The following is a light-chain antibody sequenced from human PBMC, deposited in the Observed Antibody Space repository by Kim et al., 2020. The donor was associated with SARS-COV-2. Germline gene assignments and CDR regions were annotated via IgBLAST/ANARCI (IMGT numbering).Light chain of an antibody. CDR2: EGS. V-gene: IGLV2-23*01. Sequence: QSVLTQPASVSGSPGQSITISCTGSSSDVGNYNLVSWYQQHPGKAPKVMIYEGSKRPSGVSNRFSGSKSGNTASLTISGLQAEDEADYYCCSYAGRSTWVFGGGTQLTVL. CDR3: CSYAGRSTWV. CDR1: SSDVGNYNL. J-gene: IGLJ3*02.